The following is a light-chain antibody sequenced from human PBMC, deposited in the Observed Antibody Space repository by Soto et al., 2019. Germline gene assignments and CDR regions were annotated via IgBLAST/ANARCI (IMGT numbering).Light chain of an antibody. J-gene: IGLJ7*01. Sequence: QSVLTQPPSLSGTPGQRVTISCSGSTSNIAGNTVHWYQHLPETAPKLLIYIDDQRPSGVPDRFSGSKSGTSASLAISGLQSEDKADYYCATWDDSLNAAVFGGGTQLTVL. CDR1: TSNIAGNT. V-gene: IGLV1-44*01. CDR2: IDD. CDR3: ATWDDSLNAAV.